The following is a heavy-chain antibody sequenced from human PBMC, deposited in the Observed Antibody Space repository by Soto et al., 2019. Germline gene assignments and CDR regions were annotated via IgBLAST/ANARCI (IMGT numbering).Heavy chain of an antibody. J-gene: IGHJ6*03. CDR2: IYYSGST. V-gene: IGHV4-59*08. CDR1: GSGGSISSYY. CDR3: ARLGALRGGLRAYYMDV. Sequence: SETLSLTCSVSGSGGSISSYYWSWIRQPPGKGLEWIGYIYYSGSTNYNPSLKSRVTISVDTSKNQFSLKLSSVTAADTAVYYCARLGALRGGLRAYYMDVWGKGTTVTVSS. D-gene: IGHD3-10*01.